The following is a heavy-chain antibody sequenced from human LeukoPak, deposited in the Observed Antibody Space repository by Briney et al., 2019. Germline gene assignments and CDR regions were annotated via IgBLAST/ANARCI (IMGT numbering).Heavy chain of an antibody. D-gene: IGHD6-13*01. V-gene: IGHV3-48*03. Sequence: GGSLRLSCAASGFTFSSYEMNWVRQAPGKGLQWASYISSSGSTIYYADSVEGRFTISRDNAKNSLYLQMNSLRAEDTAVYYCARGSMGIAAAGTDYWGQGTLVTVSS. CDR2: ISSSGSTI. CDR3: ARGSMGIAAAGTDY. J-gene: IGHJ4*02. CDR1: GFTFSSYE.